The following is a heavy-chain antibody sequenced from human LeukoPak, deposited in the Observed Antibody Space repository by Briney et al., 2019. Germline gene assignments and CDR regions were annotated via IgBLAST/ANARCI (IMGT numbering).Heavy chain of an antibody. CDR1: GFTFSSYG. Sequence: GGSLRLSCAASGFTFSSYGMHWVRQAPGKGLEWVAFIRYDGSNKYYADSVKGRFTISRDNAKNSLYLQMNSLRAEDTAVYYCARLERSIAVDYWAREPWSPSPQ. V-gene: IGHV3-30*02. CDR2: IRYDGSNK. CDR3: ARLERSIAVDY. D-gene: IGHD6-6*01. J-gene: IGHJ4*02.